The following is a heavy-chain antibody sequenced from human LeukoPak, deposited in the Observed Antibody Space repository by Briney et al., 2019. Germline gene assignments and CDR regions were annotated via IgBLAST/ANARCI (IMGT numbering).Heavy chain of an antibody. J-gene: IGHJ4*02. CDR1: GFTFSSYA. Sequence: GGSLRLSCAASGFTFSSYAMSWVRQAPGKGLEWVSAISGSGGSTYYADSVKGRFTISRDNSKNTLYLQMNSLRAEDTAVYYCAKDLEYSSSSGGDYWGQGTLVTVSS. V-gene: IGHV3-23*01. CDR3: AKDLEYSSSSGGDY. D-gene: IGHD6-6*01. CDR2: ISGSGGST.